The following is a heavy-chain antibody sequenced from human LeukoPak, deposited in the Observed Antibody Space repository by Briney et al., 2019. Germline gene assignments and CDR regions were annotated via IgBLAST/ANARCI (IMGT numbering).Heavy chain of an antibody. D-gene: IGHD2-21*01. CDR1: GYTLTNYV. CDR2: INAGNGDT. Sequence: ASVKVSSTASGYTLTNYVVHWVRQAPGQRPDWMGWINAGNGDTKYSQNFQGRVTITRDTSASTAYMELSSLTSEDTALYYCARDDCGDTCYPGGYWGQGTLVTVSS. J-gene: IGHJ4*02. CDR3: ARDDCGDTCYPGGY. V-gene: IGHV1-3*01.